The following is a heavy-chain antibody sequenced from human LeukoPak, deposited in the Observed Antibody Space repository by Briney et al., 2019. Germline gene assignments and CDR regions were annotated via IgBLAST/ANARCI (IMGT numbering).Heavy chain of an antibody. J-gene: IGHJ3*02. V-gene: IGHV3-13*01. CDR3: ARDRDPGYNDSSGYRRVNAFDI. Sequence: GGSLRLSCAASGFTFSSYDMHWVRQATGKGLEWVSAIGTAGDTYYPGSVKGRFTISRDNAKNSLYLQMNSLRAEDTAVYYCARDRDPGYNDSSGYRRVNAFDIWGQGTMVTVSS. D-gene: IGHD3-22*01. CDR2: IGTAGDT. CDR1: GFTFSSYD.